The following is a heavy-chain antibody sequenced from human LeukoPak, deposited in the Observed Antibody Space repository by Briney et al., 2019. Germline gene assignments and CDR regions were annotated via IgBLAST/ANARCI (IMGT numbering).Heavy chain of an antibody. CDR1: GYTFTGYY. J-gene: IGHJ5*02. CDR3: AKLGWSMAMYHWSDP. CDR2: INPNSGGT. Sequence: ASVKVSCKASGYTFTGYYMHWVRQAPGQGLEWMGWINPNSGGTNYAQKFQGRVTMTRDTSISTAYMELSRLRSDDTAVYYCAKLGWSMAMYHWSDPWAQGTLVTVSS. V-gene: IGHV1-2*02. D-gene: IGHD6-19*01.